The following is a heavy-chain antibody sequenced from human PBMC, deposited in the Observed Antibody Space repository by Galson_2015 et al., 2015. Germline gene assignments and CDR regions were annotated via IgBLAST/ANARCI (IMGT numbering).Heavy chain of an antibody. CDR2: ISGSGGST. V-gene: IGHV3-23*01. Sequence: SLRLSCAASGFTFSSYAMSWVRQAPGKGLEWVSAISGSGGSTYYADSVKGRFTISRDNSKNTLYLQMNSLRAEDTAVYYCAKAPEPPNHYYYGMDVWGQGTTVTVSS. CDR1: GFTFSSYA. J-gene: IGHJ6*02. CDR3: AKAPEPPNHYYYGMDV.